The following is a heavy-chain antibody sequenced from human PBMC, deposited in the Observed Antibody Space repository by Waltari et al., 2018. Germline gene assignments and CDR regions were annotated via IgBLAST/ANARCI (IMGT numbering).Heavy chain of an antibody. CDR1: GYSISSGYY. D-gene: IGHD6-6*01. J-gene: IGHJ6*02. CDR2: IYHSGRT. V-gene: IGHV4-38-2*01. CDR3: ARSGSSSDTIYYYYGMDV. Sequence: QVQLQESGPGLVKPSETLSLTCAVSGYSISSGYYWGWIRQPPGKGLEWIGSIYHSGRTYYNPSLKSRVTISVDTSKNQFSLKLSSVTAADTAVYYCARSGSSSDTIYYYYGMDVWGQGTTVTVSS.